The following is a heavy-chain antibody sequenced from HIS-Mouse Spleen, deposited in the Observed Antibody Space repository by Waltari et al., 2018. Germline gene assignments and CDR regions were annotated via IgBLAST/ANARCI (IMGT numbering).Heavy chain of an antibody. D-gene: IGHD6-13*01. Sequence: QLQLQESGPGLVKPSETLSLTCTVSGGSIGSSSYYWGWIRQPRGTGLEWIGSIDYSGSTYYNPSLKSRVTISVDTSKNQFSLKLSSVTAADTAVYYCAREIPYSSSWYDWYFDLWGRGTLVTVSS. CDR2: IDYSGST. V-gene: IGHV4-39*07. CDR1: GGSIGSSSYY. J-gene: IGHJ2*01. CDR3: AREIPYSSSWYDWYFDL.